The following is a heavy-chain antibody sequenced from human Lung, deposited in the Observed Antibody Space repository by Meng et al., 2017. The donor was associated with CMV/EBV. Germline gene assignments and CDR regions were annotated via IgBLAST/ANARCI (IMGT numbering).Heavy chain of an antibody. Sequence: AVSGLTGNNVYMNWVRQAPGKGLEWVGRIKRKTEGGTTDYAAPVRGRFTISRDESRNTVDLQMNSLNADDTAVYYCSYGAGYYFDYWGQGTLVTVSS. J-gene: IGHJ4*02. D-gene: IGHD4-17*01. CDR1: GLTGNNVY. CDR2: IKRKTEGGTT. V-gene: IGHV3-15*07. CDR3: SYGAGYYFDY.